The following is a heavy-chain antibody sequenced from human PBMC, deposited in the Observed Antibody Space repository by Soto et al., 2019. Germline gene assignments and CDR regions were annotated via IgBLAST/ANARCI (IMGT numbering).Heavy chain of an antibody. D-gene: IGHD5-12*01. J-gene: IGHJ2*01. Sequence: EVQLMESGGDVIQPGGSVRLSCAASGFSFSTFSMSWVRQAPGKGLEWVAYISSRSSTVHYAESVKGRFNISRDNTKKSLYLQVNTVRADDTAVYYCARRGGNGYSTYWYFDLWGRGTLLTVSS. CDR1: GFSFSTFS. CDR2: ISSRSSTV. CDR3: ARRGGNGYSTYWYFDL. V-gene: IGHV3-48*04.